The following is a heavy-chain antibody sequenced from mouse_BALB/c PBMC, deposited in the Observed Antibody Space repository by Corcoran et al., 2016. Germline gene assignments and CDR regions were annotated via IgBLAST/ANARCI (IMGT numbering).Heavy chain of an antibody. CDR1: GYTFTDYN. CDR3: ASGLRTWYFDV. Sequence: EVQLQQSGPELVKPGASVKISCKASGYTFTDYNMHWVKQSHGKSLEWIGYIYPYNGGTGYNQKFKSKATLTVDNSSSTAYMELRSLTSEDSAVYYCASGLRTWYFDVWGAGTTVTVSS. V-gene: IGHV1S29*02. J-gene: IGHJ1*01. D-gene: IGHD3-1*01. CDR2: IYPYNGGT.